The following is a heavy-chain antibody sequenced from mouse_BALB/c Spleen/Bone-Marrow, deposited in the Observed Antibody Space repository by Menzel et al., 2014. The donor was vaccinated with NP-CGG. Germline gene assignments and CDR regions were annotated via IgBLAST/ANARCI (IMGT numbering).Heavy chain of an antibody. D-gene: IGHD2-3*01. Sequence: QVQLQQSGAELVRPGASVKLSCKALGFTFTDYEIHWVKQTPVHGLGWTGAIHPRSGGTAYNQKFKGKATLTADKSSSIAYMELSSLTSEDSAVYYCTRDGDGYYPYTLDNWGQGTSVTVSS. V-gene: IGHV1-15*01. J-gene: IGHJ4*01. CDR3: TRDGDGYYPYTLDN. CDR2: IHPRSGGT. CDR1: GFTFTDYE.